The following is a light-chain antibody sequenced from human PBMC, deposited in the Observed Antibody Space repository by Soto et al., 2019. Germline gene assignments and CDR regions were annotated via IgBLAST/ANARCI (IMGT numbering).Light chain of an antibody. CDR3: QQSYSTPLYT. CDR2: AAS. V-gene: IGKV1-39*01. Sequence: DIQVTLAPSSLSASVCDRVTITCRASQSISSYLNWYQQNPGKAPKLLIYAASSLQSGVPSRFSGSGSGTDFTLTISSLQPEDFATYYCQQSYSTPLYTFGQGTKLEIK. CDR1: QSISSY. J-gene: IGKJ2*01.